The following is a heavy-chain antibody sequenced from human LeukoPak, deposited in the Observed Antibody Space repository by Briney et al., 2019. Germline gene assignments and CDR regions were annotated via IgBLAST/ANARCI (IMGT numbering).Heavy chain of an antibody. Sequence: GGSLRLSCAASGFTFSSYPMHWVRQAPGQGLEWMGWINPNSGGTNYAQKFQGRVTVTRDTSISTAYMELSRLRSDDTAVYYCARGDPYDSRGSDAFDIWGQGTMVTVSS. D-gene: IGHD3-22*01. CDR2: INPNSGGT. J-gene: IGHJ3*02. CDR1: GFTFSSYP. CDR3: ARGDPYDSRGSDAFDI. V-gene: IGHV1-2*02.